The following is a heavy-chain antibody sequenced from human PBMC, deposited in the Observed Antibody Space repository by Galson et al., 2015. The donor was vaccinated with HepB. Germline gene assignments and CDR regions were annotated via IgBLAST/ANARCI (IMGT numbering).Heavy chain of an antibody. D-gene: IGHD3-22*01. V-gene: IGHV3-7*01. CDR3: ARAPDYYDSSGYHGDAFDI. J-gene: IGHJ3*02. Sequence: SLRLSCAASGFTFSSYWMSWVRQAPGKGLEWVANIKQDGSEKYYVDSVKGRFTISRDNAKNSLYLQMNSLRAEDTAVYYCARAPDYYDSSGYHGDAFDIWGQGTMVTVSS. CDR1: GFTFSSYW. CDR2: IKQDGSEK.